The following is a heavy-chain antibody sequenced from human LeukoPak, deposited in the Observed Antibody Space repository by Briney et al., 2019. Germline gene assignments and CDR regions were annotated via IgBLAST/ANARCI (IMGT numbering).Heavy chain of an antibody. Sequence: PGGSLRLSCAASGFTFSSYAMSWVRQAPGKGLEWVSGISWNSGTIVYADSVKGRFTTSRDNAKNSLFLQMNSLRPEDTALYYCAKAKYYDILTGPTNHWHFDLWGRGTLVAVSS. D-gene: IGHD3-9*01. J-gene: IGHJ2*01. CDR2: ISWNSGTI. CDR3: AKAKYYDILTGPTNHWHFDL. V-gene: IGHV3-9*01. CDR1: GFTFSSYA.